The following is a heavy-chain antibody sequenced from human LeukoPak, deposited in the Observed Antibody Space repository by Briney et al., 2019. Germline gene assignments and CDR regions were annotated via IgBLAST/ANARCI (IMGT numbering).Heavy chain of an antibody. V-gene: IGHV3-74*01. Sequence: AGGSLRLSCAASGFTFSNHWMHWVRQAPGKGLVWVSRINSDGSNIRYADSVKGRFTISRDNSKNTLYLQMNSLRAEDTAVYYCAKDFGQKTTVTTLGGYWGQGTLVTVSS. D-gene: IGHD4-11*01. CDR3: AKDFGQKTTVTTLGGY. CDR2: INSDGSNI. CDR1: GFTFSNHW. J-gene: IGHJ4*02.